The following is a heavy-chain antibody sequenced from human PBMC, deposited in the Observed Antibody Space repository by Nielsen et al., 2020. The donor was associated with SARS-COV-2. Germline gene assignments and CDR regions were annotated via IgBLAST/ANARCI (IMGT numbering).Heavy chain of an antibody. CDR1: GFTFSSYG. J-gene: IGHJ4*02. CDR3: ARDLADTSLFDY. CDR2: ISDNGRRI. Sequence: GESLKISCAASGFTFSSYGMSWVRQAPGKGLDWVSAISDNGRRIYYADSVKGRFTISRDNSKNTASLQMNSLRAEDTAVYYCARDLADTSLFDYWGQGTLVTVSS. D-gene: IGHD2-21*01. V-gene: IGHV3-23*01.